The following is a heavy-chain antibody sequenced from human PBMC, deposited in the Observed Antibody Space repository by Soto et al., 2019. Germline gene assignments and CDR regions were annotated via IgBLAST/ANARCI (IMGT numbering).Heavy chain of an antibody. CDR2: TYQSGSA. CDR3: ARGNSGLAV. V-gene: IGHV4-30-2*06. J-gene: IGHJ6*02. Sequence: VAEGYILNLGYCLTWIRQSPGKGLEWIGYTYQSGSAYYNPSLKSRVPISVDRSKNQFSLNLTSVTASSPAVYYFARGNSGLAVRVHGSTV. CDR1: EGYILNLGYC. D-gene: IGHD1-1*01.